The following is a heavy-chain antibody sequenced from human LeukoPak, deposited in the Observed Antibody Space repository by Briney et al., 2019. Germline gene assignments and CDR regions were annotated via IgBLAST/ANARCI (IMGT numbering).Heavy chain of an antibody. Sequence: GGSLRLSCAASGFTFSSYAMHWVRQAPGKGLEWVAVISYDGSNKYYADSVKGRFTISRDNSKNTLYLQMNSLRAEDTAVYYCAREADSGPLYYYYYGMDVWGQGTTVTVSS. CDR3: AREADSGPLYYYYYGMDV. D-gene: IGHD1-26*01. CDR1: GFTFSSYA. J-gene: IGHJ6*02. CDR2: ISYDGSNK. V-gene: IGHV3-30*04.